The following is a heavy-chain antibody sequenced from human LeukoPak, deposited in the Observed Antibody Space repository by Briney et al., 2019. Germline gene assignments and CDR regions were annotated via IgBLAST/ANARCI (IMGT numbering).Heavy chain of an antibody. V-gene: IGHV1-69*05. J-gene: IGHJ4*02. CDR1: GGTFSSYA. CDR3: ASRDSSGWYGIGY. Sequence: SVKVSCKAPGGTFSSYAISWVRQAPGQGLEWMGRITPIFGTANYAQKFQGRVTITTDESTSTAYMELSSLRSEDTAVYYCASRDSSGWYGIGYWGQGTLVTVSS. CDR2: ITPIFGTA. D-gene: IGHD6-19*01.